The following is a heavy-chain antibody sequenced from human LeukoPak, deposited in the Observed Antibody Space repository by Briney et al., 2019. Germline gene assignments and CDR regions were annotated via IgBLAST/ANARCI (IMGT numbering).Heavy chain of an antibody. V-gene: IGHV4-39*07. CDR3: ARMGPRLRYFEQSHYFDY. D-gene: IGHD3-9*01. Sequence: PSETLSLTCAVSGASISSSNYYWGWVRQSPGKGLEWIGNIYSSGNTYYNPSLKSRVTISVDTSKNQFSLKLSSVTAADTAVYYCARMGPRLRYFEQSHYFDYWGQGTLVTVSS. CDR1: GASISSSNYY. J-gene: IGHJ4*02. CDR2: IYSSGNT.